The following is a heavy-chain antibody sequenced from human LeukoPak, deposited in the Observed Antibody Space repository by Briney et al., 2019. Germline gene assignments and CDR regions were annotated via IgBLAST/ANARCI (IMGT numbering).Heavy chain of an antibody. V-gene: IGHV3-21*04. CDR3: VRDRGTYRPIDY. D-gene: IGHD1-26*01. CDR2: ISYTGTYI. Sequence: GPSLRLSCAASAFRLNAYNMNWVSQAPGKGLEWFSSISYTGTYICFADAVNGRFTIYRDNAQNSLYLQMNSRRAEDTAIYYCVRDRGTYRPIDYWGQGTLVTVS. CDR1: AFRLNAYN. J-gene: IGHJ4*02.